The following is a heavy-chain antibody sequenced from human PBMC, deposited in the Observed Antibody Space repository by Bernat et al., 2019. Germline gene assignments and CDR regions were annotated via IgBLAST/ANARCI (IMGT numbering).Heavy chain of an antibody. V-gene: IGHV2-26*01. CDR2: IFSNDEK. CDR3: ARLSGYSHGPHSGMDV. CDR1: GFSLSNARMG. Sequence: QVTLKESGPVLVKPTETLTLTCTVSGFSLSNARMGVSWIRQPPGKALEWLAHIFSNDEKSYSTSLKSRLTISKDTSKSQVVLTMTNMDPVDTATYYCARLSGYSHGPHSGMDVWGQGTTVTVSS. J-gene: IGHJ6*02. D-gene: IGHD5-18*01.